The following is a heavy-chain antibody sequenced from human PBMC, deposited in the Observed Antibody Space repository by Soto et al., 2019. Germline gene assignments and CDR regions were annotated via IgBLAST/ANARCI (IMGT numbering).Heavy chain of an antibody. Sequence: PGESLKISCKGSGYSFTSYWISWVRQMPGKGLEWMGRIDPSDSYTNYSPSFQGHVTISADKSISTAYPQWSSLKASDTAMYYCARHRESSGYYPDYWGQGTLVTVSS. CDR2: IDPSDSYT. CDR3: ARHRESSGYYPDY. V-gene: IGHV5-10-1*01. J-gene: IGHJ4*02. CDR1: GYSFTSYW. D-gene: IGHD3-22*01.